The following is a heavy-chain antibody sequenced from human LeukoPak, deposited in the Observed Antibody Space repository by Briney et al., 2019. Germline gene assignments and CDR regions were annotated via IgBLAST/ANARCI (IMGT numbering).Heavy chain of an antibody. CDR3: ATALGGITMVRGVIIITNWFDP. J-gene: IGHJ5*02. D-gene: IGHD3-10*01. CDR1: GYTFTGYY. CDR2: INPNSGGT. Sequence: ASVKVSCKASGYTFTGYYMHWVRQAPGQGLEWMGWINPNSGGTNYAQKFQGRVTMTRDTSISTAYMELSSLSSEDTAVYYCATALGGITMVRGVIIITNWFDPWGQGTLVTVSS. V-gene: IGHV1-2*02.